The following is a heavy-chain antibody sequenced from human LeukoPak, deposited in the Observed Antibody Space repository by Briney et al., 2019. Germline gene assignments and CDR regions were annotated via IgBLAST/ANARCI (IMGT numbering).Heavy chain of an antibody. J-gene: IGHJ4*02. V-gene: IGHV4-59*01. D-gene: IGHD5-18*01. CDR3: ASFKGSPYTYGPYYFDY. CDR2: IYYSGSA. CDR1: GGPISTYY. Sequence: SETLSLTCSVSGGPISTYYWSWIRQPPGKGLEWIAYIYYSGSANYNPSLRSRVTISVDTSKNQFSLKLSSVTAADTAVYYCASFKGSPYTYGPYYFDYWGQGTLVTVSS.